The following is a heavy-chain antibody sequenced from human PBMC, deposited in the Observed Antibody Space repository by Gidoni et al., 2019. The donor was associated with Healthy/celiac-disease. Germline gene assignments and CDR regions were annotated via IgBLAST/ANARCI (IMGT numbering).Heavy chain of an antibody. D-gene: IGHD2-2*01. J-gene: IGHJ5*02. CDR2: INHSGST. V-gene: IGHV4-34*01. CDR3: ARGAFIVVVPAASYWFDP. Sequence: QVQLQQWGAGLLKPSETLSLTCAVYGGSFRGYYWSWIRQPPGKGLEWIGEINHSGSTNYNPSLKSRVTISVDTSKNQFSLKLSSVTAADTAVYYCARGAFIVVVPAASYWFDPWGQGTLVTVSS. CDR1: GGSFRGYY.